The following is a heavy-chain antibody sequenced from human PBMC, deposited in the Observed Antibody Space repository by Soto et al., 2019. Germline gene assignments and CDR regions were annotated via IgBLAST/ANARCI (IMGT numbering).Heavy chain of an antibody. V-gene: IGHV4-4*02. Sequence: QVQLQESGPGLVKPSGTLSLTCAVSGDPVSSPYYWCWVRQPPGKGLEWIGEVFHTGTTSYNPSLRSRVTISMDKSNNQFSLDLSSVTAAATAVYYCARSAGWYAVHSWGPGTLVIVSS. CDR3: ARSAGWYAVHS. D-gene: IGHD6-19*01. J-gene: IGHJ4*02. CDR1: GDPVSSPYY. CDR2: VFHTGTT.